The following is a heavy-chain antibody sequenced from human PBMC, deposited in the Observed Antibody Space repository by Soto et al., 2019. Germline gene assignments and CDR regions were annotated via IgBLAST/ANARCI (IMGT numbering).Heavy chain of an antibody. CDR3: AREGYGGPTLDY. Sequence: SVKVSCKASGGTFSSYAISWVRQAPGQGLEWMGGIIPIFGTANYAQKFQGRVTITADESTSTAYMELSSLRSEDTAVYYCAREGYGGPTLDYWGQGTLVTVSS. J-gene: IGHJ4*02. CDR2: IIPIFGTA. D-gene: IGHD1-26*01. V-gene: IGHV1-69*13. CDR1: GGTFSSYA.